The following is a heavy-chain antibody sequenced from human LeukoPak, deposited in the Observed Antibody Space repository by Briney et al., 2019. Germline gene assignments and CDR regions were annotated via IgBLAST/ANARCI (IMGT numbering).Heavy chain of an antibody. D-gene: IGHD1-26*01. CDR1: WFTLRSYS. CDR3: ARDQDSGSYGFDY. J-gene: IGHJ4*02. V-gene: IGHV3-21*01. Sequence: GSLRLSCGSSWFTLRSYSINWVRPASRKGPEGVSSISSSSSYIYYADSVKGRFTISRDNAKNSLYLQMNSLRAEDTAVYYCARDQDSGSYGFDYWGQGTLVTVSS. CDR2: ISSSSSYI.